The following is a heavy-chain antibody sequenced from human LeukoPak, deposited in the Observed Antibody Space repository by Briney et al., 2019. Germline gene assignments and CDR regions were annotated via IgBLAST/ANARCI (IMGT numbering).Heavy chain of an antibody. CDR3: AQDPAGVVIN. Sequence: GGSLRLSCQASGFTFSSHAVTWVRQAPGKGLEWVSTISGSGRSTYFADSVKGRFAISRDNSKNTLSLQMNSLRAEDTAFYFCAQDPAGVVINWGQGTLVTVSS. CDR1: GFTFSSHA. CDR2: ISGSGRST. J-gene: IGHJ4*02. V-gene: IGHV3-23*01. D-gene: IGHD3-22*01.